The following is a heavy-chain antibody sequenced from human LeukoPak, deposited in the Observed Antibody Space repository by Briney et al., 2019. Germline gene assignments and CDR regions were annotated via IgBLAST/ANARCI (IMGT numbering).Heavy chain of an antibody. Sequence: GGSLRLSCAASGFIFDTHDMNWVRQAPGKGLEWVSAISGSGGSTYYADSVKGRFTISRDNSKNTLYLQMNSLRAEDTAVYYCAKVPEVRGDYYFDYWGQGTLVTVSS. J-gene: IGHJ4*02. V-gene: IGHV3-23*01. D-gene: IGHD3-10*01. CDR2: ISGSGGST. CDR3: AKVPEVRGDYYFDY. CDR1: GFIFDTHD.